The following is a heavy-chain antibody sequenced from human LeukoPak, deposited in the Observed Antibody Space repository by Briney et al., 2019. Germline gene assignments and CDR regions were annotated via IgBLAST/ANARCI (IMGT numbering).Heavy chain of an antibody. J-gene: IGHJ4*02. CDR1: GFIFNNYW. Sequence: GGSLRLSCAASGFIFNNYWMHWVRQTPGEGPLWLSRINGDGSSTSYAYSVQGRFIISRDNAKNTLYLQMNSLRADDTAVYYCAREAYGSGAPLDYWGQGTLVTVSS. CDR3: AREAYGSGAPLDY. V-gene: IGHV3-74*01. D-gene: IGHD3-10*01. CDR2: INGDGSST.